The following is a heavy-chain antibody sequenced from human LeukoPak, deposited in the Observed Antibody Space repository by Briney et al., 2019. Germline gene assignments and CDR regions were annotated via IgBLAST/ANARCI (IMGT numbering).Heavy chain of an antibody. V-gene: IGHV4-59*01. Sequence: SETLSLTCTVSGGSISSYYWSWIRQPPGKGLEWIGYIYYSGSTNYNPSLKSRVTISVDTSENQFSLKLSSVTAADTAVYYCARDRSSITGTTGVDPWGQGTLVTVSS. CDR3: ARDRSSITGTTGVDP. CDR1: GGSISSYY. CDR2: IYYSGST. J-gene: IGHJ5*02. D-gene: IGHD1-20*01.